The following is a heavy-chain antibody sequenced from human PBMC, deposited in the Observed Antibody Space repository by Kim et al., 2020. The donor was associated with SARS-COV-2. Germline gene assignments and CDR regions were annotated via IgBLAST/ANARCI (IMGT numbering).Heavy chain of an antibody. CDR3: ARDGGNWFDP. CDR2: NT. Sequence: NTYHANPVKGRFPTTRDNSQNTLYLQKNSRRAEDTAVYYCARDGGNWFDPWGQGTLVTVSS. J-gene: IGHJ5*02. V-gene: IGHV3-30*01. D-gene: IGHD3-16*01.